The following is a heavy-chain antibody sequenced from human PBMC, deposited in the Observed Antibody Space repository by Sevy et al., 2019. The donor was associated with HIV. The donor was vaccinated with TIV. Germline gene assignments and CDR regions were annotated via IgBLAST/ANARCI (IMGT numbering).Heavy chain of an antibody. CDR2: ISYDGNIE. CDR1: GFTFSTHA. D-gene: IGHD3-22*01. Sequence: GGSLRLSCAASGFTFSTHAIHWVRQAPGKGLEWVAIISYDGNIEYYPDSVKGRFTISRDDSKNRLYLQMNSLRSEDTALYYWARDLGYESTGYLPLFDNWGQGTLVTVSS. CDR3: ARDLGYESTGYLPLFDN. J-gene: IGHJ4*02. V-gene: IGHV3-30-3*01.